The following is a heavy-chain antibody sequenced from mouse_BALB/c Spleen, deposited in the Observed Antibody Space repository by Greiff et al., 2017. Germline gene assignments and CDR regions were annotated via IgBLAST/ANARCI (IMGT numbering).Heavy chain of an antibody. J-gene: IGHJ3*01. Sequence: QVQLKESGPGLVAPSQSLSITCTVSGFSLTSYGVHWVRQPPGKGLEWLGVIWAGGSTNYNSALMSRLSISKDNSKSQVFLKMNSLQTDDTAMYYCASITTVPPFAYWGQGTLVTVSA. CDR1: GFSLTSYG. V-gene: IGHV2-9*02. CDR2: IWAGGST. D-gene: IGHD1-1*01. CDR3: ASITTVPPFAY.